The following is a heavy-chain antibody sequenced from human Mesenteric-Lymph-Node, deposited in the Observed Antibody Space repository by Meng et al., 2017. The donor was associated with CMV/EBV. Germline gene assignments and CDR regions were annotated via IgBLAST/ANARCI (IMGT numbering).Heavy chain of an antibody. V-gene: IGHV3-21*01. CDR2: ISSSSSYI. Sequence: GGSLRLSCAASGFTFSSYSMNWVRQAPGKGLEWVSSISSSSSYIYYADSVRGRFTISRDNAKNSLYLQMTSLRAEDTAVYYCAKGGTYQLLFPYYFDYWGQGTLVTVSS. J-gene: IGHJ4*02. CDR3: AKGGTYQLLFPYYFDY. D-gene: IGHD2-2*01. CDR1: GFTFSSYS.